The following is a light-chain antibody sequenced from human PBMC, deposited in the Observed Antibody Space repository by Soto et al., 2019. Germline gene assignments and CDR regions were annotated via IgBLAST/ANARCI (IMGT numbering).Light chain of an antibody. CDR2: RNN. CDR1: SSNIGSNY. Sequence: QSVLTQPPSASGTPGQRATISCAGSSSNIGSNYVYWYQQLPGTAPKLLIYRNNQRPSGVPDRFSGSKSGPSAYLAVSGLRSEDEADYYCAAWDDSLSGVVFGGGTKLTVL. CDR3: AAWDDSLSGVV. J-gene: IGLJ2*01. V-gene: IGLV1-47*01.